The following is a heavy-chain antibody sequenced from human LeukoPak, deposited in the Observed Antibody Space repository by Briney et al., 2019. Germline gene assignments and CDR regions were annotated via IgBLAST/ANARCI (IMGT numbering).Heavy chain of an antibody. Sequence: PGGSLRLSCAASGFTFSSYGMHWVRQAPGKGLEWVAVIWYDGSNKYYAASVKGRFTISRDNSKNTLYLQMNSLRAEDTAVYYCARDPDLRDGYNFYGMDVWGQGTTVTVSS. CDR2: IWYDGSNK. V-gene: IGHV3-33*01. CDR1: GFTFSSYG. CDR3: ARDPDLRDGYNFYGMDV. J-gene: IGHJ6*02.